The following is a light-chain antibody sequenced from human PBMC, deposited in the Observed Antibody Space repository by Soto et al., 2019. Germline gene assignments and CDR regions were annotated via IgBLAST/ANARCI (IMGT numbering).Light chain of an antibody. CDR1: QGITNH. CDR2: AAS. CDR3: QNYDSAPLT. J-gene: IGKJ5*01. V-gene: IGKV1-27*01. Sequence: DIQMTQSPSSLSASVGNRVSISCRASQGITNHLAWYQQKPGKAPKVLIYAASTLQPGVPSRFSGSGSGTDFTLSINRLQPADFATYYCQNYDSAPLTFGQGTRLEL.